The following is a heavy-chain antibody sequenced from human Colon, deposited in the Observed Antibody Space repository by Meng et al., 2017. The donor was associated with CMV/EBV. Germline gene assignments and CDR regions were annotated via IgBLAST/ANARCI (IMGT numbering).Heavy chain of an antibody. CDR3: ARVGSSLGSYYYAVDV. CDR1: GGSVNSGSYY. Sequence: SETLSLTCNVSGGSVNSGSYYWSWIRQHPGKGLEWIGYIYYSGTTFYNPSLKSRVTISVDTSKNLFSLKLSSVTAADTAVYYCARVGSSLGSYYYAVDVWGQGTTVTVSS. D-gene: IGHD6-6*01. J-gene: IGHJ6*02. V-gene: IGHV4-31*03. CDR2: IYYSGTT.